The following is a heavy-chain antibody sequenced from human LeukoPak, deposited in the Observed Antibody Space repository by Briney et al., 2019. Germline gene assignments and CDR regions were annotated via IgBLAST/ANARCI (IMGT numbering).Heavy chain of an antibody. J-gene: IGHJ5*02. CDR1: GYTFTSYG. D-gene: IGHD2-2*01. Sequence: GASVKVSCKASGYTFTSYGISWVRQAPGQGLEWMGWISAYNGNTNYAQKLQGRVTMTTDTSTSTAYMELRSLRSDDTAVYYCARAYCSSTSCFASFDPWGQGTLVTVSS. CDR2: ISAYNGNT. V-gene: IGHV1-18*01. CDR3: ARAYCSSTSCFASFDP.